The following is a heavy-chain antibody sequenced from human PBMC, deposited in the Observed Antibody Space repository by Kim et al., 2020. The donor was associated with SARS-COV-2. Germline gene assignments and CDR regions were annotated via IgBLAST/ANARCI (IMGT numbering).Heavy chain of an antibody. D-gene: IGHD3-3*01. CDR3: ASTTIFGGPNWLDP. CDR2: FDPEDGET. CDR1: GYTLTELS. V-gene: IGHV1-24*01. J-gene: IGHJ5*02. Sequence: ASVKVSCKVSGYTLTELSMHWVRQAPGKGLEWMGGFDPEDGETIYAQKFQGRVTMTEDTSTDTAYMELSSLRSEDTAVYYCASTTIFGGPNWLDPWGQGTLVTVSS.